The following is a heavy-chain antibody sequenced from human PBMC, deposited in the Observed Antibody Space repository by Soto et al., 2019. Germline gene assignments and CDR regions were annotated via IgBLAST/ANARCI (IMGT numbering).Heavy chain of an antibody. V-gene: IGHV3-74*01. CDR1: GFTFSSYW. J-gene: IGHJ6*02. Sequence: GGSLRLSCAASGFTFSSYWMHWVRQAPGKGLVWVSRINSDGSSTSYADSVKGRFTISRDNAKNTLYLQMNSLRAEDTAVYYCARDGATIFGVVIAYYGMDVWGQGTTVTVSS. CDR2: INSDGSST. CDR3: ARDGATIFGVVIAYYGMDV. D-gene: IGHD3-3*01.